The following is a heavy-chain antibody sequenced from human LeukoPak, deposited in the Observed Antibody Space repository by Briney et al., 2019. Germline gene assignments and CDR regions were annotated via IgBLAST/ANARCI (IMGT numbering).Heavy chain of an antibody. CDR2: IKQDGSEK. D-gene: IGHD3-10*01. CDR3: ARDYGSGSYYLDY. CDR1: GLTFSSYW. Sequence: GGSLRLSCAASGLTFSSYWMSWVRQAPGKGLEWVANIKQDGSEKYYVDSVKGRFTISRDNAKNSLYLQMNSLRAEDTAVYYCARDYGSGSYYLDYWGQGTLVTVSS. V-gene: IGHV3-7*01. J-gene: IGHJ4*02.